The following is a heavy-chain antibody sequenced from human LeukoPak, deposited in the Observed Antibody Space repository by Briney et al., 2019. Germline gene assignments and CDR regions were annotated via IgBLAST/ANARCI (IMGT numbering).Heavy chain of an antibody. J-gene: IGHJ4*02. CDR3: AREERTFGVVIDY. CDR1: GFTFSSYA. D-gene: IGHD3-3*01. Sequence: GGSLRLSCAGSGFTFSSYAMHWVRQAPGKGLEWVALISYDGSNKYYADSVKGRFTISRDNSKNTLYLQMNSLRAEDTAVYYCAREERTFGVVIDYWGQGTLVTVSS. CDR2: ISYDGSNK. V-gene: IGHV3-30*01.